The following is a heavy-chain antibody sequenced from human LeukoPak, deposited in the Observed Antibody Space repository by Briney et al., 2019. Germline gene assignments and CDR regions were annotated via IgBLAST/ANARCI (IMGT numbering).Heavy chain of an antibody. D-gene: IGHD3-10*01. CDR3: ARTEYGSGSSPNRAFDY. Sequence: SETLSLTCTVSGGSISSSSYYWDWIRQPPGKGLEWIGSIYYSGSTYYNPSLKSRVTISVDTSKNQFSLKLSSVTAANTAVYYCARTEYGSGSSPNRAFDYWGQGTLVTVSS. CDR2: IYYSGST. CDR1: GGSISSSSYY. V-gene: IGHV4-39*01. J-gene: IGHJ4*02.